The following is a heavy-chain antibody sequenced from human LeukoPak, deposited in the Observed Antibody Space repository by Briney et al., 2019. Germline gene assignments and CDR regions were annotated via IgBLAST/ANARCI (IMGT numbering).Heavy chain of an antibody. D-gene: IGHD3-9*01. CDR3: ARDPGPYYDILTGYL. CDR2: IYSGGST. J-gene: IGHJ4*02. Sequence: GGSLRLSCAASGFTVSSNYMSWVRQAPGKGLEWVSVIYSGGSTYYADSVKDRFTISRDNSKNTLYLQMNSLRAEDTAVYYCARDPGPYYDILTGYLWGQGTLVTVSS. V-gene: IGHV3-53*01. CDR1: GFTVSSNY.